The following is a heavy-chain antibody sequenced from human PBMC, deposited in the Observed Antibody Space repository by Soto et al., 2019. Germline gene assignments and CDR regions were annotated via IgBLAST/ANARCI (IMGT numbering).Heavy chain of an antibody. J-gene: IGHJ6*02. Sequence: GASVKVSCKASGVTFTSSAVQWVRQARGQRLEWIGWIVVGSGNTNYAQKFQERVTITRDMSTSTAYMELSRLRSDDTAVYYCARKGGPAAGYGMDVCGQGTTVTVSS. D-gene: IGHD6-13*01. CDR1: GVTFTSSA. CDR2: IVVGSGNT. V-gene: IGHV1-58*01. CDR3: ARKGGPAAGYGMDV.